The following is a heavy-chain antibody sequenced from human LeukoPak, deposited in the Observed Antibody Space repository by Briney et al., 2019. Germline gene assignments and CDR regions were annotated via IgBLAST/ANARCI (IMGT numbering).Heavy chain of an antibody. CDR2: IIPIFGTA. CDR3: ARDRPRAGSSGYFNWFDP. V-gene: IGHV1-69*13. Sequence: ASAKVSCKASGGTFSSYAISWVRQAPGQGLEWMGGIIPIFGTANYAQKFQGRVTITADESTSTAYMELNSLRSDDTAVYYCARDRPRAGSSGYFNWFDPWGQGTLVTVSS. CDR1: GGTFSSYA. D-gene: IGHD3-22*01. J-gene: IGHJ5*02.